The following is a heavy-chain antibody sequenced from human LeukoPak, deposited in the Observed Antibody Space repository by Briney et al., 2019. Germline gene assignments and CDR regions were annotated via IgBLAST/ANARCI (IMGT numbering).Heavy chain of an antibody. CDR1: GYTFTSYG. D-gene: IGHD3-10*01. J-gene: IGHJ6*04. CDR2: ISAYNGNT. V-gene: IGHV1-18*01. CDR3: ASLRITDNLDV. Sequence: GASVKVSCRASGYTFTSYGISWVRQAPAQGLEWMGWISAYNGNTNYAQKLQGRVTMTTDTSTSTAYMELRSLRSDDTAVHYCASLRITDNLDVSAKGTTVTVSS.